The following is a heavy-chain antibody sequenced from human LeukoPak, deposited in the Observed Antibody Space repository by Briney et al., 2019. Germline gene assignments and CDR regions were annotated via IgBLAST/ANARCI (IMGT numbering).Heavy chain of an antibody. CDR2: ISSSGNTV. Sequence: GGSLRLSCEASGFTFSSYEMNWVRQAPGKGLEWISYISSSGNTVFYAESVKGPFNISRDNAKNSLYLQMNSLRAEDTAVYYCARLGYCSTGSCYSLDYWGQGTLVTVSS. D-gene: IGHD2-2*01. J-gene: IGHJ4*02. V-gene: IGHV3-48*03. CDR3: ARLGYCSTGSCYSLDY. CDR1: GFTFSSYE.